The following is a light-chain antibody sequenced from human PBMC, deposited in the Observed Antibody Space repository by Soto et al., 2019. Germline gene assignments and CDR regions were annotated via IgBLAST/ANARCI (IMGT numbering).Light chain of an antibody. J-gene: IGKJ2*01. CDR1: QSVSSSY. V-gene: IGKV3-20*01. CDR2: GSS. CDR3: QQDGRSPGYT. Sequence: EIVLTQSPGTLSLSPGERATLSCRASQSVSSSYLTWYQQKPGQAPRVLVYGSSRRATGIPDRLSGSGSGTELTLTIRRLETEDFAVYCCQQDGRSPGYTFGQGTKLEIK.